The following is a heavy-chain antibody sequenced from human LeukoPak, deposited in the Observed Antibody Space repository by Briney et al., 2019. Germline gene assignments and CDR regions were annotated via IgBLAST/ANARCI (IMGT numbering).Heavy chain of an antibody. D-gene: IGHD3-22*01. CDR2: TNSDGSST. Sequence: GSLRLSCAASGSTFSGYWMHWVRQAPGKGLVWVSRTNSDGSSTTYADSVKGRFTISRDNAKNTLYLQMNSLRAEDTAVYYCARDPVYYDSRGYYSGGWYFDYWGQGTLVTVSS. V-gene: IGHV3-74*03. CDR1: GSTFSGYW. CDR3: ARDPVYYDSRGYYSGGWYFDY. J-gene: IGHJ4*02.